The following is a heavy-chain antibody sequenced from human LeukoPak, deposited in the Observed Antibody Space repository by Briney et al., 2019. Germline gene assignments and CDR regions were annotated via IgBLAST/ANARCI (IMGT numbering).Heavy chain of an antibody. CDR2: ISSTGATI. Sequence: PGGSLRLSCGVSGFSFSRHEMNWVRQAPGKGLEWVAHISSTGATIYYADFVGGRFTISKDHANSLLYLRMNSLRAEESAVYYCAAQYGAGSLFYFYAMDVWGQGTTVTVSS. CDR1: GFSFSRHE. CDR3: AAQYGAGSLFYFYAMDV. D-gene: IGHD3-10*01. J-gene: IGHJ6*02. V-gene: IGHV3-48*03.